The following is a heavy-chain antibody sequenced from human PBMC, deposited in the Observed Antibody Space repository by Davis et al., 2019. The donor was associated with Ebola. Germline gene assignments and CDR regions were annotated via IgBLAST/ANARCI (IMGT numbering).Heavy chain of an antibody. CDR1: GYTFTGYA. CDR2: ISAYNGNT. D-gene: IGHD1-26*01. J-gene: IGHJ3*02. Sequence: AASVKVSCKASGYTFTGYAMNWVRQAPGQGLEWMGWISAYNGNTNYAQKVQGRVTMTTDTSTGTAYLDLRSLRSDDTAVYFCARTSIVGTTTTASDIWGQGTLATVSS. V-gene: IGHV1-18*01. CDR3: ARTSIVGTTTTASDI.